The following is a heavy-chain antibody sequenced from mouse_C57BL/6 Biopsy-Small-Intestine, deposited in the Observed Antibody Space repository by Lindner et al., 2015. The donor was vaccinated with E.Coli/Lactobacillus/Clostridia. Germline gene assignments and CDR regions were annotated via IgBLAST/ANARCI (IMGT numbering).Heavy chain of an antibody. CDR1: GFTFSSYA. CDR3: ARLLWEDAMDY. Sequence: VQLQESGGGLVKPGGSLKLSCAASGFTFSSYAMSWVRQTPEKRLEWVAAINSNGGSTYYPDTVKDRFTISRDNAKNTLYLQMSSLRSEDTALYYCARLLWEDAMDYWGQGTSVTVSS. V-gene: IGHV5-6-2*01. J-gene: IGHJ4*01. D-gene: IGHD1-1*02. CDR2: INSNGGST.